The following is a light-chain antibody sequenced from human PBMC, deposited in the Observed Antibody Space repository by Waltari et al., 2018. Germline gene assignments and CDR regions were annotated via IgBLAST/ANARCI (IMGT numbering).Light chain of an antibody. V-gene: IGLV2-11*01. CDR3: WSFTGSYWM. CDR2: KVS. CDR1: SGDVGASHY. Sequence: QSALTQPRSVSASPGQSVTISCSGTSGDVGASHYVAWYQQHPGKAPQVMIFKVSKRPSGVPDRFSGSKSGNTASLSISGLQAEDEADYYCWSFTGSYWMFGGGTRLTVL. J-gene: IGLJ3*02.